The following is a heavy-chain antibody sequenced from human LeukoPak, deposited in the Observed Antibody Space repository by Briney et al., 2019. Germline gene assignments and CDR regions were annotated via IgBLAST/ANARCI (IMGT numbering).Heavy chain of an antibody. CDR3: ARSLGYCSSTSCSRGGFDY. CDR2: INHSGST. J-gene: IGHJ4*02. V-gene: IGHV4-34*01. Sequence: PSETLSLTCAVYGGSFSVYYWSWIRQPPGKGLEWIGEINHSGSTNYNPSLKSRVTISVDTSKNQFSLKLSSVTAADTAVYYCARSLGYCSSTSCSRGGFDYWGQGTLVTVSS. CDR1: GGSFSVYY. D-gene: IGHD2-2*01.